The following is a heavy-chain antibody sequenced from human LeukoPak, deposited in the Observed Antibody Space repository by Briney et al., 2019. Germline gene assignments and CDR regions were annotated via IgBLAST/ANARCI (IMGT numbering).Heavy chain of an antibody. V-gene: IGHV4-39*01. D-gene: IGHD3-22*01. CDR1: GGPISSNVYY. Sequence: KPSETLSLTCTVSGGPISSNVYYWDWIRQPPGKGLEWIGSIYYSGSTYYNPSLKSRVAISVDTSKNQFSLKLSSVTAADTAVYSCATADHSSGYYQSDYWGQGTLVTVSS. J-gene: IGHJ4*02. CDR3: ATADHSSGYYQSDY. CDR2: IYYSGST.